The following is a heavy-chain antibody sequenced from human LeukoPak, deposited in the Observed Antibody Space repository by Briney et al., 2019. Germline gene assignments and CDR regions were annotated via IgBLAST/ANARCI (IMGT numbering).Heavy chain of an antibody. CDR1: GFTFSSYG. D-gene: IGHD6-19*01. CDR3: AEPFIAVAGTWGFDP. V-gene: IGHV3-23*01. CDR2: ISGSGGST. J-gene: IGHJ5*02. Sequence: GGSLRLSCAASGFTFSSYGMHWVRQAPGKGLEWVSAISGSGGSTYYADSVKGRFTISRDNSKNTLYLQMNSLRAEDTAVYYCAEPFIAVAGTWGFDPWGQGTLVTVSS.